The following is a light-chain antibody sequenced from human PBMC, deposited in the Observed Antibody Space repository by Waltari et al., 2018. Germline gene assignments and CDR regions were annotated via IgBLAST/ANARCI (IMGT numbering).Light chain of an antibody. Sequence: SCRARQGISNYLTWYQQKPGQAPKLLIYYASNLASRIPTRFSGSGSGTEFTLTISSLEPEDFAIYYCQQRRNVPRTFGAGTKVAIK. V-gene: IGKV3-11*01. CDR2: YAS. CDR3: QQRRNVPRT. CDR1: QGISNY. J-gene: IGKJ4*02.